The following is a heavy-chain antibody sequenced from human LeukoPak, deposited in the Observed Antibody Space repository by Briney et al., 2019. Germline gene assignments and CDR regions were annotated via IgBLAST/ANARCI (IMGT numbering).Heavy chain of an antibody. J-gene: IGHJ4*02. CDR2: IKQDGFDK. D-gene: IGHD6-19*01. CDR3: ARVDGGSGWYEPFDY. Sequence: GGSLRLSCVASGFTFGSYWMSWVRQAPGKGLEWVANIKQDGFDKYYVDSVKGRFTISRDNAKNSLYLQMNSLRAEDTAVYYCARVDGGSGWYEPFDYWGQGTLVTVSS. V-gene: IGHV3-7*03. CDR1: GFTFGSYW.